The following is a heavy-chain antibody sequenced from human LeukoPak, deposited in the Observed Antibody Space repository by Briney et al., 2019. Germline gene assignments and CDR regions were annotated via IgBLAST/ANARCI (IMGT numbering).Heavy chain of an antibody. CDR1: GFTFSSYC. J-gene: IGHJ6*04. Sequence: PGGSLRLSCAASGFTFSSYCMNWVRQAPGKGLEWVSFISTSSGYIHYADSVKGRFTISRDNAKNSLYLQMNSLRAEDTAVYYCAELGITMIGGVWGKGTTVTISS. CDR3: AELGITMIGGV. CDR2: ISTSSGYI. D-gene: IGHD3-10*02. V-gene: IGHV3-21*01.